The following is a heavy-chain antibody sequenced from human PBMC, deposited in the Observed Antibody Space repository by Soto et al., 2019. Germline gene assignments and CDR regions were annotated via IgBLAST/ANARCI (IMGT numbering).Heavy chain of an antibody. J-gene: IGHJ4*01. V-gene: IGHV4-59*11. Sequence: PSETLSLTCTVSGGSISGHYWIWIRQPPGKRLEWIGYIFYSGSTDYNPSLKSRVTMSVDTSKNQFSLKLSSVTAADTAVYYCARVGSSGWSPDYWGPGTLVTVSS. CDR2: IFYSGST. CDR1: GGSISGHY. D-gene: IGHD6-19*01. CDR3: ARVGSSGWSPDY.